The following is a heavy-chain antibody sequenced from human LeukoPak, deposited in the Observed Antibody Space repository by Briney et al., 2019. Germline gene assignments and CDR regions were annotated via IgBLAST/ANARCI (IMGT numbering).Heavy chain of an antibody. CDR3: ATGDGYFDY. D-gene: IGHD3-16*01. J-gene: IGHJ4*02. CDR1: GFTFSSYG. Sequence: GGSLRLSCAASGFTFSSYGMHWVRQAPGKGLEWVAVIWYGGSNKYYADSVKGRFTISRDNSKNTLYLQMNSLRAEDTAVYYCATGDGYFDYWGQGTLVTVSS. CDR2: IWYGGSNK. V-gene: IGHV3-33*08.